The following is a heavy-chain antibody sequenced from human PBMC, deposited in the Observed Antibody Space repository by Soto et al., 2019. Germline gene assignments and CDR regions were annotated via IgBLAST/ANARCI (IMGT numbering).Heavy chain of an antibody. J-gene: IGHJ6*02. Sequence: QVQLQESVPGLVKPSETLSLTCNVFGGSISNGDYYWSWIRKPPGKGLQYIGYIYYGGNTNYNPSIKSRLTMSIDRSANHFSLTLTSVTAADTAVYYCARVSGHYYYGVDVWRHGTTVIVSS. CDR1: GGSISNGDYY. CDR3: ARVSGHYYYGVDV. V-gene: IGHV4-30-4*01. CDR2: IYYGGNT.